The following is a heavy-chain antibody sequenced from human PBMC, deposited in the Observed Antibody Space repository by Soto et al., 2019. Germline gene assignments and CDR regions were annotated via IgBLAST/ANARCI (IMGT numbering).Heavy chain of an antibody. D-gene: IGHD2-21*02. CDR1: GGTFSSYA. V-gene: IGHV1-69*01. CDR2: IIPIFGTA. J-gene: IGHJ6*02. CDR3: ARYYGGDCYSPRMDYYYYYGMDV. Sequence: QVQLVQSGAEVKKPGSSVKVSCKASGGTFSSYAISWVRQAPGQGLEWMGGIIPIFGTANYAQMFQGSVTITADESTSTDDMELISLRSEDTAVYYCARYYGGDCYSPRMDYYYYYGMDVWGQGTTVTVSS.